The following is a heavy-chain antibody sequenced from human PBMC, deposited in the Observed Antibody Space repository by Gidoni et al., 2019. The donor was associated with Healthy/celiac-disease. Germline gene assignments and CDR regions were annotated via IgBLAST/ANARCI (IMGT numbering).Heavy chain of an antibody. Sequence: QVQLQQWGAGLLKPSETLSLTCAVYGGSFSGYYWSWIRQPPGKGLEWIGEINHSGSTNYNPSLKSRVTISVDTSKNQFSLKLSSVTAADTAVYYCARAEGWRGAGIWGQGTMVTVSS. J-gene: IGHJ3*02. V-gene: IGHV4-34*01. CDR3: ARAEGWRGAGI. D-gene: IGHD1-26*01. CDR2: INHSGST. CDR1: GGSFSGYY.